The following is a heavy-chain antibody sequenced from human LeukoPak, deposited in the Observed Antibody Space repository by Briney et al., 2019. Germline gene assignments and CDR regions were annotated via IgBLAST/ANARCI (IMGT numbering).Heavy chain of an antibody. D-gene: IGHD6-19*01. CDR1: GFTFSSYW. Sequence: GGSLRLSCAASGFTFSSYWMHWVRQAPGKGLVRVSRINSDGSSTSYADSVEGRFTISRDNAKNTLYLQMNSLRAEDTAVYYCARVQSSGWYGGAFDIWGQGTMVTVSS. V-gene: IGHV3-74*01. CDR2: INSDGSST. CDR3: ARVQSSGWYGGAFDI. J-gene: IGHJ3*02.